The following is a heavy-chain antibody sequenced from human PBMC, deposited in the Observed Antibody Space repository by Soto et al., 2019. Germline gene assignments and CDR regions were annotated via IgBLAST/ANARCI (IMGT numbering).Heavy chain of an antibody. CDR1: GGSISSYY. V-gene: IGHV4-59*08. D-gene: IGHD6-13*01. CDR2: IYYSGST. J-gene: IGHJ4*02. Sequence: SETLSLTCTVSGGSISSYYWSWIRQPPGKGLEWIGYIYYSGSTNYNPSLKSRVTISVDTSKNQFSLKLSSVTAADTAVYYCGGHTAAGGYLDCRDQGTLVTVSS. CDR3: GGHTAAGGYLDC.